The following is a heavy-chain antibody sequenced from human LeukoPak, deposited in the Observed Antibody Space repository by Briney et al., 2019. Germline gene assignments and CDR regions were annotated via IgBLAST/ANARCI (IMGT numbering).Heavy chain of an antibody. Sequence: SETLSLTCTVSGASITSNDYSWSWIRQPPGNGLEWIGMISDSGNTYFNPSLKSRVTISADTSKNQFSLRQTSLTAADTAVYYCARLRVAMVRGVPYFDSWGQGALVTVSS. D-gene: IGHD3-10*01. CDR3: ARLRVAMVRGVPYFDS. J-gene: IGHJ4*02. CDR2: ISDSGNT. V-gene: IGHV4-39*01. CDR1: GASITSNDYS.